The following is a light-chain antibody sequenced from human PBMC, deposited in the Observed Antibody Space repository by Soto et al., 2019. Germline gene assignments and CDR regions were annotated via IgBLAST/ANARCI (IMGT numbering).Light chain of an antibody. CDR1: SSDIGSNP. V-gene: IGLV1-44*01. Sequence: QSVLTQPPSASGTPGQRVAISCSGGSSDIGSNPVNWYLPLPGAAPKLLIYRDNHQPPGVPDRFSGYKCGTSASLTISGLQSEDEVDYFCSAWDDNIYGPVFGGGTKLTVL. J-gene: IGLJ2*01. CDR3: SAWDDNIYGPV. CDR2: RDN.